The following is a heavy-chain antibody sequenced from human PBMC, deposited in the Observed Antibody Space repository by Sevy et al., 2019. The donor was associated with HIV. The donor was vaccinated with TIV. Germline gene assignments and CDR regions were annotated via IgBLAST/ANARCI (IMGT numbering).Heavy chain of an antibody. Sequence: GGSLRLSCAASGFTFTYAWMTWVRQAPGKGLEWVGRIKSKADGGTTDYAEPVKGRFTISRDDSKNTLNLQMNSLKTEDTAVYYCSTDPIIVLLVTNGMDVWGQGTTVTVSS. CDR1: GFTFTYAW. D-gene: IGHD2-8*02. CDR2: IKSKADGGTT. CDR3: STDPIIVLLVTNGMDV. V-gene: IGHV3-15*01. J-gene: IGHJ6*02.